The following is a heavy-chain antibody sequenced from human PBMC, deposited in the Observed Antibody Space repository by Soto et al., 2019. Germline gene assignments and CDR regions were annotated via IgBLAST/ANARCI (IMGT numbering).Heavy chain of an antibody. J-gene: IGHJ4*02. CDR2: VIPISGQT. Sequence: GASVKVSFKASGGTFSSYVISWVRQAPGQGLEWMGGVIPISGQTYYAQTFQGRVTITADDSTRTAYMELRSLTSDDTAVYFCARIGGVGAPPGADFWGQGTLVTVSS. CDR3: ARIGGVGAPPGADF. CDR1: GGTFSSYV. V-gene: IGHV1-69*13. D-gene: IGHD1-26*01.